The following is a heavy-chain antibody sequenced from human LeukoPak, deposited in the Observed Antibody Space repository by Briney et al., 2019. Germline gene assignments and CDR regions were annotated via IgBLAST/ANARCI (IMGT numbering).Heavy chain of an antibody. J-gene: IGHJ5*02. D-gene: IGHD3-16*02. CDR2: ISYDGTNK. CDR3: ARGGSLGELSSRPYNWFDP. CDR1: GFTFSSYG. Sequence: GGSLRLSCVASGFTFSSYGMHWVRQGPGKGPQWVARISYDGTNKYYEDSVKGRFTISRDKSKNTLYLQMNSLRAEDTAVYYCARGGSLGELSSRPYNWFDPWGQGTLVTVPS. V-gene: IGHV3-30*03.